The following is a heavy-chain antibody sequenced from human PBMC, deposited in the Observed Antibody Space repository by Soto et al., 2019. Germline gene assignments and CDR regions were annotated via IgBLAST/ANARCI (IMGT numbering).Heavy chain of an antibody. CDR2: ISSNGGST. CDR3: ARHGITGSYYDAFDI. J-gene: IGHJ3*02. D-gene: IGHD1-26*01. CDR1: GFTFSSYA. Sequence: GGSLRLSCAASGFTFSSYAMHWVRQAPGKGLEYVSAISSNGGSTYYANSVKGRFTISRDNSKNTLYLQMGSLRAEDMAVYYCARHGITGSYYDAFDIWGQGTMVTVSS. V-gene: IGHV3-64*01.